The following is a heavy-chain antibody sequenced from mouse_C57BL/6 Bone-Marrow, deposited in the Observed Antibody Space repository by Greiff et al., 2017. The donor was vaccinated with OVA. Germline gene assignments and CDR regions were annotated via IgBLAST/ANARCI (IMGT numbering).Heavy chain of an antibody. V-gene: IGHV1-9*01. Sequence: VQLQQSGAELMKPGASVKLSCKATGYTFTGYWIEWVKQRPGHGLEWIGEILPGSGSTNYNEKFKGKATLTADTSSNTAYMQLSSLTTEDSAIYYCARRATGGCFDVWGTGTTVTVSA. D-gene: IGHD4-1*02. CDR1: GYTFTGYW. CDR2: ILPGSGST. CDR3: ARRATGGCFDV. J-gene: IGHJ1*03.